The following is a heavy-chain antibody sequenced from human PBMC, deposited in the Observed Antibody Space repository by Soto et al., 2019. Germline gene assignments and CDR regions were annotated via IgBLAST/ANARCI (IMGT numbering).Heavy chain of an antibody. CDR2: ISYDGSNK. J-gene: IGHJ6*02. V-gene: IGHV3-30-3*01. CDR3: AIGPNPGGMDV. CDR1: GFTFSSYA. Sequence: QVQLVESGGGVVQPGRSLRLSCAASGFTFSSYAMHWVRQAPGKGLEWVAVISYDGSNKYYADSVKGRFTISRDNSKNTLYLQMNSLRAEDTAVYYCAIGPNPGGMDVWGQGTTVTVSS.